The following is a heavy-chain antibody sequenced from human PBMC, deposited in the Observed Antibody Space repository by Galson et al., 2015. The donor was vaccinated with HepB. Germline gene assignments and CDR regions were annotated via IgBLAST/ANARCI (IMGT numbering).Heavy chain of an antibody. V-gene: IGHV3-15*07. D-gene: IGHD3-10*01. CDR2: IKSKTDGEIT. Sequence: SLRLSCAGSNFTFNKAWMNWVRQAPGKGLEWVGRIKSKTDGEITDYAAPVKGRFTISRDDSKNTLYLQMNSLKTEDTAVYYCSTLTDHASGSSYHYWYFDLWGRGTLVTVSS. J-gene: IGHJ2*01. CDR1: NFTFNKAW. CDR3: STLTDHASGSSYHYWYFDL.